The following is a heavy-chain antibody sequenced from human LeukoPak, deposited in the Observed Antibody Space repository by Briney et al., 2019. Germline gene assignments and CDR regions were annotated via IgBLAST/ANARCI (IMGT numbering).Heavy chain of an antibody. CDR3: ARQPIYEAYFDF. D-gene: IGHD3-16*01. V-gene: IGHV3-7*01. J-gene: IGHJ4*02. Sequence: GGSLRLSCAASGFPFDRYWMSWVRLAPGKGLEWVANIKHDGSEKTFVDSVKGRFTISRDNAENSLYLQMNSLRAEDTAVYYCARQPIYEAYFDFWGQGTLFTVSS. CDR2: IKHDGSEK. CDR1: GFPFDRYW.